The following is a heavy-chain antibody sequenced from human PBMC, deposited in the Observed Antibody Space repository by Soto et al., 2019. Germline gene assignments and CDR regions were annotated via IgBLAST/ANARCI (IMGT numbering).Heavy chain of an antibody. V-gene: IGHV3-23*01. D-gene: IGHD5-18*01. CDR1: GFTFSSYA. Sequence: EVQLLESGGGLVQPGGSLRLSCAASGFTFSSYAMSWVRQAPGKGLELVSAISGSGGGTYYAYSVKVRFTISRDNSKNTLYLQMNSLRAEDTAVYYCAKDLGEEGSGDGYKQFDYWGQGTLVTVSS. J-gene: IGHJ4*02. CDR3: AKDLGEEGSGDGYKQFDY. CDR2: ISGSGGGT.